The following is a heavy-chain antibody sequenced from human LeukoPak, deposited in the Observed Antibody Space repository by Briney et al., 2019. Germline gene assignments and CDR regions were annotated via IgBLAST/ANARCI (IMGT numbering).Heavy chain of an antibody. Sequence: GGSLRLSCAASGFTFISYAMSWVRQAPGKGLEWVSAISGSGGSTYYADSVKGRFTISRDNSKNTLYLQMNSLRAEDTAVYYCARNMVRGVQFDYWGQGTLVTVSS. CDR1: GFTFISYA. V-gene: IGHV3-23*01. CDR3: ARNMVRGVQFDY. CDR2: ISGSGGST. D-gene: IGHD3-10*01. J-gene: IGHJ4*02.